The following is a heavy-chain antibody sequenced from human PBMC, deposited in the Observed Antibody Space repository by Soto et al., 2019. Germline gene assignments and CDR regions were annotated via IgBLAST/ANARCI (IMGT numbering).Heavy chain of an antibody. CDR3: AKDRDDYIWGSYRYKSGEDAFDI. CDR2: ISGSGGST. J-gene: IGHJ3*02. Sequence: EVQLLESGGGLVQPGGSLRLSCAASGFTFSSYAMSWVRQAPGKGLEWVSAISGSGGSTYYADSVKGRFTISRDNSKNTLYLKMNSLRAEDTAVYYCAKDRDDYIWGSYRYKSGEDAFDIWGQGTMVTVSS. D-gene: IGHD3-16*02. CDR1: GFTFSSYA. V-gene: IGHV3-23*01.